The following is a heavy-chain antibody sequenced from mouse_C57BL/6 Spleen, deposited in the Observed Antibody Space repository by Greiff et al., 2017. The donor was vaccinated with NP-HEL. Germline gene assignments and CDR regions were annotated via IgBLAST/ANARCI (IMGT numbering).Heavy chain of an antibody. D-gene: IGHD2-2*01. Sequence: VKLMESGAELVKPGASVKISCKASGYAFSSYWMNWVKQRPGKGLEWIGQIYPGDGDTNYNGKFKGKATLTADKSSSTAYMQLSSLTSEDSAVYFCARVYGYSDWYFDVWGTGTTVTVSS. CDR2: IYPGDGDT. CDR1: GYAFSSYW. V-gene: IGHV1-80*01. J-gene: IGHJ1*03. CDR3: ARVYGYSDWYFDV.